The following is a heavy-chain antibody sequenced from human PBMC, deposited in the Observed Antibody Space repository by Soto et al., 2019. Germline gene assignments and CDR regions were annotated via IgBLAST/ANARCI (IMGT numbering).Heavy chain of an antibody. Sequence: ASVKVSCKASGYTFTSYAMHWVRQAPGQRLEWMGWINAGNGNTKYSQKFQGRVTITRDTSASTAYMELSSLRSEDTAVYYCARGYYDILTGYYQPLNYWGQGTLVTVSS. V-gene: IGHV1-3*01. CDR3: ARGYYDILTGYYQPLNY. D-gene: IGHD3-9*01. CDR1: GYTFTSYA. CDR2: INAGNGNT. J-gene: IGHJ4*02.